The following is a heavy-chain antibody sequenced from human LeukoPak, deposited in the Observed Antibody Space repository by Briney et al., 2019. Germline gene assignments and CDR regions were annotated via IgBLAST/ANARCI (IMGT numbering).Heavy chain of an antibody. CDR1: GYTFTSYA. V-gene: IGHV1-3*01. D-gene: IGHD2-2*01. CDR3: ARALGVVVPAAIFAFDI. CDR2: INAGNGNT. Sequence: ASVKVSCKASGYTFTSYAMHWVRQAPGQRLEWMGWINAGNGNTKYSQKFQGRVTITRDISASTAYMELSSLRSEDTAVYYCARALGVVVPAAIFAFDIWGQGTMVTVSS. J-gene: IGHJ3*02.